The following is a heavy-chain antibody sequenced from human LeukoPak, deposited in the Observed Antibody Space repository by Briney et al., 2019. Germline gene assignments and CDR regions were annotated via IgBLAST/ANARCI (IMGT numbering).Heavy chain of an antibody. D-gene: IGHD2-2*01. V-gene: IGHV4-39*01. CDR3: ARRRPGRGVVVPASPYDY. CDR1: GGSISSSSYY. Sequence: SETLSLTCTVSGGSISSSSYYWGWIRQPPGKGLEWIGSIYYSGSTYYNPSLKSRVTISVDTSKNQFSLKLSSVTAADTAVYYCARRRPGRGVVVPASPYDYWGQETLVTVSS. CDR2: IYYSGST. J-gene: IGHJ4*02.